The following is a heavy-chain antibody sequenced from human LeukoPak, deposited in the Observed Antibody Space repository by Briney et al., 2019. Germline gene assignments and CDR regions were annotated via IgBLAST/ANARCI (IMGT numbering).Heavy chain of an antibody. CDR1: GGSISSGTFY. CDR3: ARDHSTSYYGMDV. J-gene: IGHJ6*02. Sequence: SQTLSLTCTVSGGSISSGTFYWSWIRQPAGKGLESIGRIYSSGSPNYHPSLKSRVTISIDASKNQFSLKLSSVTAADSAVYYCARDHSTSYYGMDVWGQGTSVIVSS. D-gene: IGHD6-13*01. CDR2: IYSSGSP. V-gene: IGHV4-61*02.